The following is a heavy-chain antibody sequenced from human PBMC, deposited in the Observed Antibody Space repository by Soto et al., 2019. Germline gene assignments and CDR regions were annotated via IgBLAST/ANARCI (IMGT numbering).Heavy chain of an antibody. V-gene: IGHV4-34*01. CDR3: ARAYVEMATLNFDY. CDR2: INHSGST. J-gene: IGHJ4*02. Sequence: SETLSLTCAVYGGSFSGYYWSWIRQPPGKGLEWIGEINHSGSTNYNPSLKSRVTISVDTSKNQFSLKLSSVTAADTAVYYCARAYVEMATLNFDYWGQGTLVTVSS. D-gene: IGHD5-12*01. CDR1: GGSFSGYY.